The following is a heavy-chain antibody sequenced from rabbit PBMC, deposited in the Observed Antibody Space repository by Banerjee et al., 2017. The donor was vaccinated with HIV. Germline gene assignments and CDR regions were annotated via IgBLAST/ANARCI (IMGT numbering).Heavy chain of an antibody. Sequence: QEQLVESGGGLVQPEGSLTLTCKVSGFSLSGAYWICWVRQAPGKGLEWIGCTSSYSGRTEYASWAKGRFTISKTSSTTVTLQMTSLTAADTATYFCVREAGYGGYGDANLWGPGTLVTVS. J-gene: IGHJ4*01. CDR3: VREAGYGGYGDANL. D-gene: IGHD6-1*01. CDR1: GFSLSGAYW. CDR2: TSSYSGRT. V-gene: IGHV1S45*01.